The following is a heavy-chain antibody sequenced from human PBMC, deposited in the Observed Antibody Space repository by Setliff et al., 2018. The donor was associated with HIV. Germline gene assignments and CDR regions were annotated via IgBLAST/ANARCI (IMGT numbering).Heavy chain of an antibody. CDR3: AKGFRPVDTALVSGPTY. CDR2: ITSGGST. Sequence: GGSLRLSCAASGFTFSSYAMSWVRQTPEKGLEWVSIITSGGSTYYAYSAKGRFIISRDNSQNTLYLQMNSLRADDTAIYYCAKGFRPVDTALVSGPTYWGQGIRVTVSS. D-gene: IGHD5-18*01. V-gene: IGHV3-23*01. CDR1: GFTFSSYA. J-gene: IGHJ4*02.